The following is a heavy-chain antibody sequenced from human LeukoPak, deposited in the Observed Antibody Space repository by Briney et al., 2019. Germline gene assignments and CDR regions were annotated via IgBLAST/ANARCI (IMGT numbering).Heavy chain of an antibody. V-gene: IGHV3-30*18. J-gene: IGHJ2*01. CDR3: AKGLGKAGASNTWYFDL. CDR1: GFTFSSYG. D-gene: IGHD6-13*01. Sequence: PGGSLRLSCAASGFTFSSYGMHWVRQAPGKGLEWVAVISYDGSNKYYADSVKGRFTISRDNSKDTLFLQMNSLRAEDTAVYYCAKGLGKAGASNTWYFDLWGRGTLVTVSS. CDR2: ISYDGSNK.